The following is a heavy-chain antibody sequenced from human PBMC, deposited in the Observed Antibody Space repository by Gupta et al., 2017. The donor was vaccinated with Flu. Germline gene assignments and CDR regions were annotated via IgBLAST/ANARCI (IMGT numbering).Heavy chain of an antibody. Sequence: APGQGLEWMGWISAYKGNTNYAQKLQGRVTMTTDTSTSTAYMELRSLRSDDTAVYYCARVRNWGSGRWGAFDIWGQGTMVTVSS. V-gene: IGHV1-18*01. CDR2: ISAYKGNT. CDR3: ARVRNWGSGRWGAFDI. D-gene: IGHD7-27*01. J-gene: IGHJ3*02.